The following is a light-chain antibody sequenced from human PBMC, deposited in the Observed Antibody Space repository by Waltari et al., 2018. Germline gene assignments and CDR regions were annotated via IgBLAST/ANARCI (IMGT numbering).Light chain of an antibody. CDR1: SGSIGHYH. CDR3: QSYDNTNFVA. J-gene: IGLJ2*01. Sequence: NFVLAQPHSMSESPGKTITISCTPSSGSIGHYHVQWYQKRPGSAPTTLIYNDDQRPSWVPDRFSGSIDVSSNSASLTISGLRTEDEADYYCQSYDNTNFVAFGGGTKVTVL. V-gene: IGLV6-57*04. CDR2: NDD.